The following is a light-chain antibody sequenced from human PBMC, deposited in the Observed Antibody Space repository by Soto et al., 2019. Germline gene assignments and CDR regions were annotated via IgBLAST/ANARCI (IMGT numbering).Light chain of an antibody. J-gene: IGKJ4*01. CDR3: QKYNSAPLT. CDR2: ATS. V-gene: IGKV1-27*01. CDR1: QGIAPY. Sequence: DVQMTQSPSSLSAFVGDRVTITCRASQGIAPYLAWFQQKPGKVPKLLIYATSTLQSGVPSRFSGSGSGTDVTLTINNLQAEDVGTYYCQKYNSAPLTFGGGTKVEIK.